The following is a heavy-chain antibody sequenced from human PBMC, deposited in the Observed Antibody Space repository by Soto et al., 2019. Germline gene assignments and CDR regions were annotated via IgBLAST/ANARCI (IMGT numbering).Heavy chain of an antibody. V-gene: IGHV1-69*01. Sequence: QVQLVQSGAAVKKPGSSVKVSCKASGGSFSSYVMNWVRQAPGQGLEWMGGILPLFGTTNYAQQFRGRVTITADESTSTAYMELTGLRSEDTAIYSCAYRGPSMIVADRIEDRGQGTLVTVSS. CDR2: ILPLFGTT. CDR3: AYRGPSMIVADRIED. D-gene: IGHD3-22*01. J-gene: IGHJ4*02. CDR1: GGSFSSYV.